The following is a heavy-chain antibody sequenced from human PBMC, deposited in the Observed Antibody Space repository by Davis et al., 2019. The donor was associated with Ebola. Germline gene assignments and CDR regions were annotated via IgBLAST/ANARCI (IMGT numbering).Heavy chain of an antibody. CDR1: GGPISSGGYS. J-gene: IGHJ3*02. CDR2: IYHSGST. Sequence: SETLSLTCAVSGGPISSGGYSWSWIRQPPGKGLEWIGYIYHSGSTYYNPSLKSRVTISVDRSKNQFSLKLSSVTAADTAAYYCAREFNDSDAFDIWGQGTMVTVSS. CDR3: AREFNDSDAFDI. V-gene: IGHV4-30-2*01. D-gene: IGHD3-16*01.